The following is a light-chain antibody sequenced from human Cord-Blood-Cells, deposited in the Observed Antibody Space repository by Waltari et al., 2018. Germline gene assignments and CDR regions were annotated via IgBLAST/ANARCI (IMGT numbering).Light chain of an antibody. J-gene: IGKJ1*01. CDR1: QGIRND. V-gene: IGKV1-6*01. CDR3: LQDYNYPWT. Sequence: AIQMTQSPSSLSASVGDRVTITCRASQGIRNDLGWYQQKQGKAPKLLIYAASSLQSVVPSRFSGSGSGTDFTLTISSLQPEDFATYYCLQDYNYPWTFGQGTKVEIK. CDR2: AAS.